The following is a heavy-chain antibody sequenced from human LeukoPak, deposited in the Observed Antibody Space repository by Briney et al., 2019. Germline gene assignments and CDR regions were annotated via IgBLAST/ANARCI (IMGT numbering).Heavy chain of an antibody. CDR1: XYTFTXYY. Sequence: SVKVSCKAXXYTFTXYYMHGVGQAPGQGVEWMGVINPTAASTRYAQTFHGRVTMTRYTSMTTVYMELSSLRSEDTAVYYCARDLLRGYSYGYYFDYWGQGTLVTVSS. CDR2: INPTAAST. V-gene: IGHV1-46*01. CDR3: ARDLLRGYSYGYYFDY. D-gene: IGHD5-18*01. J-gene: IGHJ4*02.